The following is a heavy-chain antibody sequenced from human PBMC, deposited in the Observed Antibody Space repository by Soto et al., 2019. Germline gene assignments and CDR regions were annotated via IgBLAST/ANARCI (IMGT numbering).Heavy chain of an antibody. CDR2: ISYDGSNK. V-gene: IGHV3-30-3*01. CDR1: GFTFSSYA. J-gene: IGHJ6*02. D-gene: IGHD2-2*01. Sequence: QPGGSLRLSCAASGFTFSSYAMHWVRQAPGKGLEWVAVISYDGSNKYYADSVKGRFTISRDNSKNTLYLQLNSLRAEDTAVYYCARGCSSTSCYAYYYYYYGMDVWGQGTTVTGSS. CDR3: ARGCSSTSCYAYYYYYYGMDV.